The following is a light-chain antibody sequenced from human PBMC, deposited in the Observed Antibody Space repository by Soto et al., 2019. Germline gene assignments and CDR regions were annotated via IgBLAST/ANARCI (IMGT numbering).Light chain of an antibody. CDR2: GAS. CDR1: QSVSSSY. J-gene: IGKJ1*01. V-gene: IGKV3-20*01. CDR3: QQYGSSPWT. Sequence: EIALTQSPGTLSLSPGERATLSCRASQSVSSSYLAWYQQKPGQAPRLLIYGASSRATGIPDRFSGSGSGTDFTLTISRLEPEDFAVYYCQQYGSSPWTFGQGTQVEIK.